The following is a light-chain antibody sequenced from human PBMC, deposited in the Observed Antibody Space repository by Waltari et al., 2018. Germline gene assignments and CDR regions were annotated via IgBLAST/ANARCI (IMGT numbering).Light chain of an antibody. CDR2: AVG. V-gene: IGLV2-23*02. CDR3: SSYAGSSKGV. CDR1: SSDVGNYKR. J-gene: IGLJ2*01. Sequence: QSALTQPASVSGSPGQSITISCTGTSSDVGNYKRVSWYQQHPGKAPKLMIYAVGKWPSGVSDRFSGSKSGDMASLTISGLQPEDEAEYFCSSYAGSSKGVFGGGTKVTVL.